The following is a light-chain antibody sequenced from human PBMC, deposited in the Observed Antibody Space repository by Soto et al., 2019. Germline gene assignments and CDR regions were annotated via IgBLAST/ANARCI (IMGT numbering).Light chain of an antibody. CDR2: DTD. Sequence: QSVVTQEPSLTVSPGGTVTLTCASSTGPVTSGHYPYWFQQKPGQAPRTVLYDTDNRHSWTPARFSGSLLGGKAALTLSGAQPEDEADYYCLLSYSDSRVFGGGTKVTVL. J-gene: IGLJ3*02. V-gene: IGLV7-46*01. CDR1: TGPVTSGHY. CDR3: LLSYSDSRV.